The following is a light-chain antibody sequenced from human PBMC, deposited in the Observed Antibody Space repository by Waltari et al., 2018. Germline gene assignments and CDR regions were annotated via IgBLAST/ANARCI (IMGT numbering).Light chain of an antibody. J-gene: IGLJ2*01. CDR2: DVT. Sequence: QSALTQPRSVSGSPGPSVTISCPGTSSDVGGYNYFSWYQQHPGKAPKLIIYDVTKRPSGVPDRFSGSKSGNTASLTISGLQAEDEADYYCCSYGGSYSFVVFGGGTKLTVL. V-gene: IGLV2-11*01. CDR1: SSDVGGYNY. CDR3: CSYGGSYSFVV.